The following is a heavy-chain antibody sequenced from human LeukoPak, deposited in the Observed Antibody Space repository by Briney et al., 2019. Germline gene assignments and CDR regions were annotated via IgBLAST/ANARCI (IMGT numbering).Heavy chain of an antibody. CDR2: IYHSGST. J-gene: IGHJ5*02. CDR1: GYSISSGYY. D-gene: IGHD3-10*01. Sequence: SETLSLTCTVSGYSISSGYYWGGIRQPPGKGLEWIGSIYHSGSTYYNPSLKSRVTISVDTSKNQFSLKLSSVTAADTAVYYCARDYSGGSGLNWFDPWGQGTLVTVSS. CDR3: ARDYSGGSGLNWFDP. V-gene: IGHV4-38-2*02.